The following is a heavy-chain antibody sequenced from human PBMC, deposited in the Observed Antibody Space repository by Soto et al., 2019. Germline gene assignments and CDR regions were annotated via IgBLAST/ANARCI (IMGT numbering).Heavy chain of an antibody. J-gene: IGHJ4*02. Sequence: GGSLGLSSAASGFTFSSYGMHWVRQAPGKGLEWVAVISYDGSNKYYADSVKGRFTISRDNSKNTLYLQMNSLRAEDTAVYYCAKDTQVYYDSSGYMAYWGQGTLVTVSS. CDR1: GFTFSSYG. D-gene: IGHD3-22*01. V-gene: IGHV3-30*18. CDR2: ISYDGSNK. CDR3: AKDTQVYYDSSGYMAY.